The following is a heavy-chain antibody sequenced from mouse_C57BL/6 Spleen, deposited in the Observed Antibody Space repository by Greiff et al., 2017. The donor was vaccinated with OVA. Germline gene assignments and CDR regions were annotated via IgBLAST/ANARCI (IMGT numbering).Heavy chain of an antibody. V-gene: IGHV1-82*01. CDR3: AGDGYYDAY. J-gene: IGHJ3*01. CDR1: GYAFSSSW. D-gene: IGHD2-3*01. Sequence: VQLKESGPELVKPGASVKISCKASGYAFSSSWMNWVKQRPGKGLEWIGRIYPGDGDTNYNGKFKGKATLTADKSSSTAYMQLSSLTSEDSAVYFCAGDGYYDAYWGQGTLVTVSA. CDR2: IYPGDGDT.